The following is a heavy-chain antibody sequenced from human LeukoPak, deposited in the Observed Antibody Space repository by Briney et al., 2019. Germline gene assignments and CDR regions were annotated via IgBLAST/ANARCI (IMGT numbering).Heavy chain of an antibody. Sequence: PGGSLRLSCAASGFTFSSYGMHRVRQAPGKGLEWVAVISYDGSNKYYADSVKGRFTISRDNSKNTLYLQMNSLRAEDTAVYYCAKDYVGATSPDYWGQGTLVTVSS. CDR3: AKDYVGATSPDY. CDR2: ISYDGSNK. J-gene: IGHJ4*02. D-gene: IGHD1-26*01. CDR1: GFTFSSYG. V-gene: IGHV3-30*18.